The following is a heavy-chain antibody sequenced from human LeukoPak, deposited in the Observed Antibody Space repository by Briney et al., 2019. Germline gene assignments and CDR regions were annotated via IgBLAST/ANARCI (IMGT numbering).Heavy chain of an antibody. CDR1: GFVFSIYT. CDR3: VKDFGRVRGTPDS. V-gene: IGHV3-64D*06. J-gene: IGHJ4*02. D-gene: IGHD2/OR15-2a*01. CDR2: ISGSGNGGSI. Sequence: GGSLRLSCSASGFVFSIYTMYWVRQAPGKGPEYVTTISGSGNGGSIYYADSVKGRFTISRDDSKSIVYLQMNGLRSEDTAVYYCVKDFGRVRGTPDSWGQGTQVTVSS.